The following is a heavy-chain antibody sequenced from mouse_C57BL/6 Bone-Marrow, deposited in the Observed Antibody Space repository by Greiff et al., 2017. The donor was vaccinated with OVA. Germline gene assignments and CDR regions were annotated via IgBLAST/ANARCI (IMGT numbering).Heavy chain of an antibody. V-gene: IGHV1-26*01. J-gene: IGHJ2*01. Sequence: EVQLQQSGPELVKPGASVKISCKASGYTFTDYYMNWVKQSHGKSLEWIGDINPNNGGTSYNQKFKGKATLTVDKSSSTAYMELRSLTSEDSAVYYCARERRKYYFDYWGQGTTLTVSS. CDR3: ARERRKYYFDY. CDR1: GYTFTDYY. CDR2: INPNNGGT.